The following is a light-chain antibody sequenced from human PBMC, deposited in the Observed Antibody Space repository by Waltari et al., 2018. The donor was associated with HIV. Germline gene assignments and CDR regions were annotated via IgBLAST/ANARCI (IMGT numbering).Light chain of an antibody. Sequence: QSVLTQPPSASGTPGQRVTISCSGSSSNIGDNTVNWYQPLPGTAPKPLISSNTQRPAGVPDRFSGSRSATSASLAIWGLQSEDEADYYCATGDDSLNGHVVFGGGTKLTVL. V-gene: IGLV1-44*01. J-gene: IGLJ2*01. CDR1: SSNIGDNT. CDR2: SNT. CDR3: ATGDDSLNGHVV.